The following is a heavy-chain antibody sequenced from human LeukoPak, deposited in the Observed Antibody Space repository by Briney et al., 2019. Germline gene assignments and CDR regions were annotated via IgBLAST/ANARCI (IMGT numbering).Heavy chain of an antibody. J-gene: IGHJ6*03. CDR2: ITSSGTYI. CDR1: GFTFNNYN. V-gene: IGHV3-21*01. D-gene: IGHD1-26*01. CDR3: ARDPYSGTYGHLYYYYMDV. Sequence: GGSLRLSCAASGFTFNNYNMNWVRQAPGRALEWVSSITSSGTYIFYADSVKGRFTISRDNARNSLYLQMNSLGPEDTAVYYCARDPYSGTYGHLYYYYMDVWGKGTTVTISS.